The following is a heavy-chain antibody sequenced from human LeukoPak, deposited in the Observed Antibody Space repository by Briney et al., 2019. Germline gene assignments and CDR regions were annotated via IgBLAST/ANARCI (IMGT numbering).Heavy chain of an antibody. D-gene: IGHD3-22*01. CDR3: AREYYYDSSGYYYFDY. Sequence: ASVMVSCTASGYTFTSYGISWVRQAPGQGLEWMGWISAYNGNTNYAQKLQGRVTMTTDTSTSTAHMELRSLRSDDTAVYYCAREYYYDSSGYYYFDYWGQGTLVTVSS. V-gene: IGHV1-18*01. J-gene: IGHJ4*02. CDR2: ISAYNGNT. CDR1: GYTFTSYG.